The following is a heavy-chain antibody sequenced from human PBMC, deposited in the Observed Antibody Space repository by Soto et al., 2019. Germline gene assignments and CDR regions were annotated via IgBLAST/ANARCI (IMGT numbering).Heavy chain of an antibody. Sequence: QLQLQESGPGLVKPSETLSLTCTVSGVSISNSSYYWGWIRRPPGKGLEWIGTIYYSGITYYNPSLKSRVTISVDTSKNQCSLKRTSVTAADTAVYYCARHGSNWGQGTLVTVSS. J-gene: IGHJ4*02. CDR1: GVSISNSSYY. CDR2: IYYSGIT. CDR3: ARHGSN. V-gene: IGHV4-39*01.